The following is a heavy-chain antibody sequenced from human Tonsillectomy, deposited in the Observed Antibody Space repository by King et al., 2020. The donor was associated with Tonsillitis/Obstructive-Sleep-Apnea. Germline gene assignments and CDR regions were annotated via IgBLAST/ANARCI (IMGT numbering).Heavy chain of an antibody. J-gene: IGHJ6*04. D-gene: IGHD1-1*01. CDR1: GGSISSYY. Sequence: VQLQESGPGLVKPSETLSLTCTVSGGSISSYYWSWIRQPPGKGLEWIGYIYYSGSTNYNPSLKSRVTISVDTSKNQFSLKLSSVTAAATAVYYCSRDKEGTSSGYYYYGMDVWGKGTTVTASS. V-gene: IGHV4-59*01. CDR2: IYYSGST. CDR3: SRDKEGTSSGYYYYGMDV.